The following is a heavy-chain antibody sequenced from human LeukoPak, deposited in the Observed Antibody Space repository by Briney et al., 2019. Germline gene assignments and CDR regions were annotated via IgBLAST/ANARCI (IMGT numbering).Heavy chain of an antibody. Sequence: GGSLRLSCAASGFTFSSSWMSWVRHATGKGLEWVANIRAEGGVRNYVDSVKGRFTISRDNAKNSLQLQMNSLRAEDTAVYYCARDPLYGSGAWGQGTLVTVSS. CDR1: GFTFSSSW. J-gene: IGHJ5*02. CDR2: IRAEGGVR. CDR3: ARDPLYGSGA. V-gene: IGHV3-7*05. D-gene: IGHD6-19*01.